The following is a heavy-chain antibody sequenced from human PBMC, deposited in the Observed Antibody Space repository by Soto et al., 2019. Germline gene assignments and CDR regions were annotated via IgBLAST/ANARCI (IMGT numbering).Heavy chain of an antibody. CDR3: ARDREC. D-gene: IGHD3-10*01. Sequence: GGSLRLSCAASGFTFSSYGMHWVRQAPGKGLEWVAVIWCDGSNKYYADSVKGRFTISRDNAKKSLYLQMNSLRAEDTAVYYCARDRECWGQGTLVTVSS. J-gene: IGHJ4*02. CDR1: GFTFSSYG. V-gene: IGHV3-33*01. CDR2: IWCDGSNK.